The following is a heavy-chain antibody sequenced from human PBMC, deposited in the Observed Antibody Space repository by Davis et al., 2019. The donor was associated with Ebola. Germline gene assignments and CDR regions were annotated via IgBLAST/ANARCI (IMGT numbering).Heavy chain of an antibody. CDR1: GFTFSNAW. Sequence: GGSLRLSCAASGFTFSNAWLNWVRQAPGKGLEWVGRIKSKPDGGTTDYAAPVKGRFTISRDDSKNTVYLEMNSLETEDTGVYYCTIDGSNNWYMEVSWGQGTLVTVSS. V-gene: IGHV3-15*01. CDR3: TIDGSNNWYMEVS. J-gene: IGHJ5*02. D-gene: IGHD6-13*01. CDR2: IKSKPDGGTT.